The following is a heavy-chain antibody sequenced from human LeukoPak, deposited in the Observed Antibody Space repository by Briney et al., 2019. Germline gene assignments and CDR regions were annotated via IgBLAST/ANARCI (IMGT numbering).Heavy chain of an antibody. CDR2: ISYDGSNK. D-gene: IGHD2-8*01. V-gene: IGHV3-30*18. CDR1: GFTFSSYG. J-gene: IGHJ4*02. CDR3: AKEDGIMALDY. Sequence: GRSLRLSCAASGFTFSSYGMHWVRQAPGKGLEWVAVISYDGSNKYYADSVKGRFTISRDNSKNTLYLQMNSLRAEDTAVYYCAKEDGIMALDYWGQGTLVTLSS.